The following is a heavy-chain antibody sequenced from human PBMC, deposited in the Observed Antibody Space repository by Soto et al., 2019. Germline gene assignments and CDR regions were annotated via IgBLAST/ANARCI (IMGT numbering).Heavy chain of an antibody. CDR3: AKDSRRRGYSSGWYVY. D-gene: IGHD6-19*01. Sequence: EVQLLESGGGLVQPGGSLRLSCAASGFTFSSYAMSWVRQAPGKGLEWVSAISGSGGSTYYADSVKGRFTISRDNSKNTLYLQMNSLRAEDTAVYYCAKDSRRRGYSSGWYVYWGQGTLVTVSS. CDR1: GFTFSSYA. J-gene: IGHJ4*02. CDR2: ISGSGGST. V-gene: IGHV3-23*01.